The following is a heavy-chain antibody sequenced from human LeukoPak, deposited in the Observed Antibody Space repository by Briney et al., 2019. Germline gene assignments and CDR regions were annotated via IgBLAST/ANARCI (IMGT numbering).Heavy chain of an antibody. V-gene: IGHV3-48*03. CDR3: ARDATPQYSSGWVFFDY. Sequence: PGGSLRLSCEASGFTFSSYEMNWVRQAPGKGLEWISYITGSGDTIHYADSVKGRFTISRDNAKNSLYLQMNSLRAEDTAVYYCARDATPQYSSGWVFFDYWGQGTPVTVTS. CDR2: ITGSGDTI. CDR1: GFTFSSYE. D-gene: IGHD6-19*01. J-gene: IGHJ4*02.